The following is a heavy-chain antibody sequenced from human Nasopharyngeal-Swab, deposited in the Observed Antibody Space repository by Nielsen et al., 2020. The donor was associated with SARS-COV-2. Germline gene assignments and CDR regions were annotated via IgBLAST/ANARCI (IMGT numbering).Heavy chain of an antibody. V-gene: IGHV3-30*03. D-gene: IGHD4-17*01. Sequence: VRQAPGKGLEWVAFIAHDASNEYYGDSVKGRFSISRGSSKNTLYLQMDSLRGEDTAVYYCARDAPAHYGAFYWGRGTRVTVSS. CDR3: ARDAPAHYGAFY. CDR2: IAHDASNE. J-gene: IGHJ4*02.